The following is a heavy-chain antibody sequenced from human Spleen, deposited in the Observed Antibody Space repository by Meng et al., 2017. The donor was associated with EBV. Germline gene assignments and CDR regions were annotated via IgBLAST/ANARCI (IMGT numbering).Heavy chain of an antibody. CDR2: IFHTGST. D-gene: IGHD3-22*01. CDR3: ARDSHGYYFFDF. CDR1: GDSISSGAYS. V-gene: IGHV4-30-2*01. Sequence: QLQQWGAGQLKPSEPLSLTCTVSGDSISSGAYSWSWVRQPPGKGLEWIGYIFHTGSTYYNASLKSRVTISVDRSKHQFSLKLTSATPADTAVYYCARDSHGYYFFDFWGPGTLVTVSS. J-gene: IGHJ4*02.